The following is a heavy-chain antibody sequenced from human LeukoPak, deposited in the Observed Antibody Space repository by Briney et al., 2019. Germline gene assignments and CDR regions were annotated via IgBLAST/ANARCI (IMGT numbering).Heavy chain of an antibody. Sequence: SETLSLTCTVSGDSISSYYWNWIRQPPGKGLEWIGYIFYSVNTNYNPSLKSRATISVDTSKNQFSLEMSSVTAADTAVYYCARGRGARSSRWYNWFDPWGQGTLVTVSS. CDR3: ARGRGARSSRWYNWFDP. CDR1: GDSISSYY. CDR2: IFYSVNT. D-gene: IGHD6-13*01. V-gene: IGHV4-59*12. J-gene: IGHJ5*02.